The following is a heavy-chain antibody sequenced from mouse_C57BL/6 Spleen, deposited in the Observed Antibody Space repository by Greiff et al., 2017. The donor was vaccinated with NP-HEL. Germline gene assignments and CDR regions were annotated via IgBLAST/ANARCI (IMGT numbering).Heavy chain of an antibody. V-gene: IGHV1-76*01. D-gene: IGHD2-3*01. CDR3: AREAYDGYPFAY. Sequence: VQLVESGAELVRPGASVKLSCKASGYTFTDYYINWVKQRPGQGLEWIARIYPGSGNTYYNEKFKGKATLTAEKSSSTAYMQLSSLTSEDSAVYFCAREAYDGYPFAYWGQGTLVTVSA. CDR2: IYPGSGNT. CDR1: GYTFTDYY. J-gene: IGHJ3*01.